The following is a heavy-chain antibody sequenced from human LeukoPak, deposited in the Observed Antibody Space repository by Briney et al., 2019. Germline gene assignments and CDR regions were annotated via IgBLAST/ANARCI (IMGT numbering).Heavy chain of an antibody. CDR2: ISWNSGSI. J-gene: IGHJ4*02. D-gene: IGHD6-19*01. V-gene: IGHV3-9*01. CDR1: GFTFDDYA. Sequence: QPGRSLRLSCAASGFTFDDYAMHWVRQAPGKGLAWVSGISWNSGSIGYADSVKGRFTISRDNAKNSLYLQMNSLRAEDTALYYCAKDFADSSGCFDYWGQGTLVTVSS. CDR3: AKDFADSSGCFDY.